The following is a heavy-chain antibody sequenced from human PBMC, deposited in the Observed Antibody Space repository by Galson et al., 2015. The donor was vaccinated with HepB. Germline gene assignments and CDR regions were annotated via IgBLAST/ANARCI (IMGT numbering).Heavy chain of an antibody. V-gene: IGHV4-59*01. CDR1: GGSISSYY. CDR3: ASFRSDLYVNGDYFDY. CDR2: IYYSGST. J-gene: IGHJ4*02. D-gene: IGHD5/OR15-5a*01. Sequence: SEPLSLTCTVSGGSISSYYWSWIRQPPGKGLEWIGYIYYSGSTNYNPSLKSRVTISVDTSKNQFSLKLSSVTAADTAVYYCASFRSDLYVNGDYFDYWGQGTLVTVSS.